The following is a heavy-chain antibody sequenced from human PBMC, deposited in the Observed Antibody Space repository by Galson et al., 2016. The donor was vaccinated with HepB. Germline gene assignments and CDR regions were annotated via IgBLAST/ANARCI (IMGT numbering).Heavy chain of an antibody. J-gene: IGHJ4*02. CDR2: MNSNNGNT. Sequence: SVKVSCKASGYTFTSYDINWVRQATGQGLEWMGWMNSNNGNTGYAQKFQGRVTMTRNTSITTAYMELSSLRSEDTAVYYCARGGGYPNMYNLWGQGTLVTVSS. D-gene: IGHD6-19*01. CDR3: ARGGGYPNMYNL. CDR1: GYTFTSYD. V-gene: IGHV1-8*01.